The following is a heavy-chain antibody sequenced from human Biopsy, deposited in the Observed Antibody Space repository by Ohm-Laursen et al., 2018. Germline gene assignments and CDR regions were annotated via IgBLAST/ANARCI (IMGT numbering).Heavy chain of an antibody. CDR3: AKDLGQVTAAIGY. D-gene: IGHD2-21*02. J-gene: IGHJ4*02. CDR2: ITWNSGSI. V-gene: IGHV3-9*01. CDR1: GFTFEDYA. Sequence: SLRLSCAASGFTFEDYAMRWVRQAPGKGLEWVSGITWNSGSIGYADSVKGRFSIFRDNAKHSLYLQMNSLRAEDTALYYCAKDLGQVTAAIGYWGQGTLVTVSS.